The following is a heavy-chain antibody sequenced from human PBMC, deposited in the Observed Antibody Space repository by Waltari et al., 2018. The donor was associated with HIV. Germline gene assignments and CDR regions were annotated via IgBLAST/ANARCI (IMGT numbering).Heavy chain of an antibody. D-gene: IGHD3-10*01. CDR2: ISWNSGNT. CDR1: GFTFDDFA. J-gene: IGHJ4*02. CDR3: AKLRISRLWWSDNYFDS. Sequence: EVQLVESGGGLVQPGRSLRLSCAASGFTFDDFAMHWVRQAPGRGLEWVSGISWNSGNTDYADSVKGRFTISRDNAKNSLYLQMNSLTTGDTAFYYCAKLRISRLWWSDNYFDSWGQGTLVTVSS. V-gene: IGHV3-9*01.